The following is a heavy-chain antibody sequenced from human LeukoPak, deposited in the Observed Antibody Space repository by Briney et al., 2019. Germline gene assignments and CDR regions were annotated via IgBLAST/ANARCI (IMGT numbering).Heavy chain of an antibody. Sequence: ASVKVSCKASGGTFSSYAISWVRQAPGQGLEWMGGIIPIFGTANYAQKFQGRVTITADESTSTAYMELSSLRSEDTAVYYCARDVTWFGELSRRFDPWGQGTLVTVSS. CDR3: ARDVTWFGELSRRFDP. CDR1: GGTFSSYA. V-gene: IGHV1-69*13. D-gene: IGHD3-10*01. J-gene: IGHJ5*02. CDR2: IIPIFGTA.